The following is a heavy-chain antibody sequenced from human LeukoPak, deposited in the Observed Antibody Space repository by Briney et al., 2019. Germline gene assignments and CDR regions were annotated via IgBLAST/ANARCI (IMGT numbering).Heavy chain of an antibody. CDR1: GGSISSYY. D-gene: IGHD5-12*01. Sequence: SETLSLTCTVSGGSISSYYWSWIRQPPGKGLEWIGYIYYSGSTNYNPSLKSRVTISVDTSKNQFSLKLSSVTAADTAVYYCARGMEWLRVDYWGQGTLVTVSS. CDR3: ARGMEWLRVDY. J-gene: IGHJ4*02. CDR2: IYYSGST. V-gene: IGHV4-59*08.